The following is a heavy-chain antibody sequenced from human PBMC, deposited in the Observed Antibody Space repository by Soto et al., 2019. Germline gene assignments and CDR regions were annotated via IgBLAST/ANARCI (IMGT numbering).Heavy chain of an antibody. J-gene: IGHJ5*02. V-gene: IGHV4-30-2*01. CDR3: ARVPDR. CDR1: GGSISSGGYS. Sequence: SETLSLTCAVSGGSISSGGYSWSWIRQPPGKGLEWIGYIYHSGSTYYNPSLESRVTISVDRSKNQFSLKLSSVTAADTAVYYCARVPDRWGQGTLVTVSS. D-gene: IGHD2-2*01. CDR2: IYHSGST.